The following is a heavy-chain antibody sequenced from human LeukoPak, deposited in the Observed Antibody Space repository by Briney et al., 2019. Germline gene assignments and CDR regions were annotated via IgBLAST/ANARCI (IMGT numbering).Heavy chain of an antibody. D-gene: IGHD3-22*01. J-gene: IGHJ1*01. Sequence: GGSLRLSCAASGFTFEDYAMHWVRQAPGKGLEWVSSISWNSNKIGDADSVKGRFTISRDNAKNSVYLQMDSLTVEDTAFYYCTKDRSSGFSHFRHFQYWGQGTLVTVSS. V-gene: IGHV3-9*01. CDR3: TKDRSSGFSHFRHFQY. CDR2: ISWNSNKI. CDR1: GFTFEDYA.